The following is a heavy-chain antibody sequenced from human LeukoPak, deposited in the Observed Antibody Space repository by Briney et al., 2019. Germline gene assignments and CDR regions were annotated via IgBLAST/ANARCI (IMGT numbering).Heavy chain of an antibody. CDR1: GFTFSSYA. CDR2: ISGSGGST. J-gene: IGHJ3*02. Sequence: GGSLRLSCAASGFTFSSYAMGWVRQAPGKGLEWVSGISGSGGSTHYADSAKGRFTISRDNSKNTLYLQMNSLRAEDTAVYYCARDRHDYGDYDRDDAFDIWGQGTMVTVSS. D-gene: IGHD4-17*01. V-gene: IGHV3-23*01. CDR3: ARDRHDYGDYDRDDAFDI.